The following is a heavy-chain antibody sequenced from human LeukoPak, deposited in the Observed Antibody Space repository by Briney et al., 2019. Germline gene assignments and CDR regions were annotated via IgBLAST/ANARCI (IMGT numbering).Heavy chain of an antibody. CDR3: AIPTYYYDSSGYYLGY. CDR1: GYNFTSYW. Sequence: GESLQISCKGSGYNFTSYWIGWVRQLPGKGLEWMGIIYPGDSDTRYSPSFQRQVTISADKSISTAYLQWSSLKASDTAMYYCAIPTYYYDSSGYYLGYWGQGTLVTVSS. J-gene: IGHJ4*02. CDR2: IYPGDSDT. V-gene: IGHV5-51*01. D-gene: IGHD3-22*01.